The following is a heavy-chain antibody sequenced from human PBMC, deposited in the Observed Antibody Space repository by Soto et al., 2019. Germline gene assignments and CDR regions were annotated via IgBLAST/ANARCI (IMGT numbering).Heavy chain of an antibody. Sequence: SETLSLTCAVSSGSISSNWWSWVRQPPGKGLEWIGEIYHSGSTNYNPSLKSRVTISVDKSKNQFSLDLNYVTAADTAVYYCSSQTYSYAWHRWGQGIQVTVSS. CDR3: SSQTYSYAWHR. J-gene: IGHJ5*02. D-gene: IGHD5-18*01. V-gene: IGHV4-4*02. CDR2: IYHSGST. CDR1: SGSISSNW.